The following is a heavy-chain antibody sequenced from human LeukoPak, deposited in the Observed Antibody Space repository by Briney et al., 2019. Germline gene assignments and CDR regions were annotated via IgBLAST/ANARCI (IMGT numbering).Heavy chain of an antibody. CDR2: IYYSGST. D-gene: IGHD6-13*01. CDR1: GGSISSYY. V-gene: IGHV4-59*01. J-gene: IGHJ4*02. Sequence: SETLSLTCTVSGGSISSYYWSWIRQPPGKGLEWIGYIYYSGSTNYNPSFKSRVTISVDTSKNQFSLKLNSVTAADTAVYYCARDRGIAAAVPFDYWGQGTLVTVSS. CDR3: ARDRGIAAAVPFDY.